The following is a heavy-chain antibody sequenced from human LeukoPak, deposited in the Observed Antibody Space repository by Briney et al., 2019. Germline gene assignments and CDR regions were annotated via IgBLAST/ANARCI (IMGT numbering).Heavy chain of an antibody. V-gene: IGHV1-2*02. Sequence: ASVKVSCRASGYTFTSHHMHWVRQAPGQGLEWMGWINPNSGGANSAQKFQGRVTMTRDTSISTAYMELSRLRSDDTAVYYCARGYCSGGDCYEFDYWGQGTLVTVSS. D-gene: IGHD2-15*01. CDR1: GYTFTSHH. CDR2: INPNSGGA. CDR3: ARGYCSGGDCYEFDY. J-gene: IGHJ4*02.